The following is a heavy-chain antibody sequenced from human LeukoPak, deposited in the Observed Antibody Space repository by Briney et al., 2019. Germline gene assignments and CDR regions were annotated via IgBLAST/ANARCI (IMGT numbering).Heavy chain of an antibody. CDR2: TRNKANNYAT. Sequence: GGSLRLSCAVSGYTFSDHYIDWVRQAPGKGLEWVGQTRNKANNYATQYAASVKGRFTISRDDSRNSVYLQMNSLKTEDTAVYYCARVYCSSTSCYYFDYWGQGTLVTVSS. J-gene: IGHJ4*02. V-gene: IGHV3-72*01. D-gene: IGHD2-2*01. CDR1: GYTFSDHY. CDR3: ARVYCSSTSCYYFDY.